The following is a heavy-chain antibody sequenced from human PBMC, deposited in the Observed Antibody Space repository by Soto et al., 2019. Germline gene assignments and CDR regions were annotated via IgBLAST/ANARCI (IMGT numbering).Heavy chain of an antibody. CDR3: ATETGENWTYEAH. Sequence: PSETLSLTCRVSCAYMSDFSWSWIRQPAGKWLGWIGRITSNGNTQKNPHFKSRVTMSIDTSRNHFSLNRQSATAADTSLYYCATETGENWTYEAHWGPGTLVTVSS. J-gene: IGHJ1*01. CDR1: CAYMSDFS. CDR2: ITSNGNT. D-gene: IGHD1-7*01. V-gene: IGHV4-4*07.